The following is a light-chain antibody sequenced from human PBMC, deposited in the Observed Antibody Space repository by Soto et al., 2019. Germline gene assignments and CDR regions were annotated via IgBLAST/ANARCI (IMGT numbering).Light chain of an antibody. Sequence: QSALTQPASVSGSPGQSITVSCTGTSSDVGGYNYVSWYQQHPGRAPKLMIYDVTDRPSGVSNRFSGSKSGNTASLTISGLQPEDEAAYYCSSYTSTNTLVFGGGTKLTVL. CDR1: SSDVGGYNY. V-gene: IGLV2-14*03. CDR3: SSYTSTNTLV. CDR2: DVT. J-gene: IGLJ3*02.